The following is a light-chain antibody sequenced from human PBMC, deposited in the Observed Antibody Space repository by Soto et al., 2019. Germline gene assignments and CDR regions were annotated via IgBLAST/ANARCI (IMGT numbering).Light chain of an antibody. V-gene: IGLV2-14*01. Sequence: QSVLTQPASVSGPPGQSITISCTGTSSDVGGYGSVSWYQQHPGNTPKLMIYDVSTRPSAVSNRFSGSKTANTAALTISGRQPEEDADDYCCSYTSSGTCVFVTGTKV. J-gene: IGLJ1*01. CDR2: DVS. CDR3: CSYTSSGTCV. CDR1: SSDVGGYGS.